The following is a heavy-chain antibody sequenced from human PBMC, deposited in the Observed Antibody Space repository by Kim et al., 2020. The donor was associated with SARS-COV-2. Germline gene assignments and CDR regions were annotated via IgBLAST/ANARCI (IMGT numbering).Heavy chain of an antibody. CDR2: IWFDGDNK. CDR1: GFTFSDYG. V-gene: IGHV3-33*01. CDR3: ARGHEDTIFGVIIKTRLYHRMDV. J-gene: IGHJ6*01. D-gene: IGHD3-3*01. Sequence: GGSLRLSCAASGFTFSDYGMHWVRQAPGKGLEWVALIWFDGDNKFYADSVKGRFTISRDNSMNTLSLQMNSLRSEDTAVYYCARGHEDTIFGVIIKTRLYHRMDVWGQGTTVTVSS.